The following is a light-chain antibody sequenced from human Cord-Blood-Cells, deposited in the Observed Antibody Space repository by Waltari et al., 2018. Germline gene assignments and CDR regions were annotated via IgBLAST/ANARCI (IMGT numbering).Light chain of an antibody. CDR2: EDN. Sequence: NFMLTQPHSVSESPWKTVTISCTRSSGSIARHYVQWYQQPPGSSPTTVIYEDNQRPSGVPDRFSGSIDSSSNSASLTISGLKTEDEADYYCQSYDSSNVVFGGGTKLTVL. CDR1: SGSIARHY. J-gene: IGLJ2*01. CDR3: QSYDSSNVV. V-gene: IGLV6-57*01.